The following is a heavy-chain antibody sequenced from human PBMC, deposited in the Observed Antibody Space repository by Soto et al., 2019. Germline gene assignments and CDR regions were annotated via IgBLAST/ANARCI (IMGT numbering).Heavy chain of an antibody. J-gene: IGHJ4*02. V-gene: IGHV4-38-2*01. CDR3: VRVAGSASWYETDS. D-gene: IGHD6-13*01. CDR1: GYSISRGYY. Sequence: SETLSLTCAVSGYSISRGYYWGWLRQPPGKGLEWLGTTYYGASSYYNPSLRSRITILLDASTNQLSLKLSSVTAADTAVYFCVRVAGSASWYETDSWGQGILVTVSS. CDR2: TYYGASS.